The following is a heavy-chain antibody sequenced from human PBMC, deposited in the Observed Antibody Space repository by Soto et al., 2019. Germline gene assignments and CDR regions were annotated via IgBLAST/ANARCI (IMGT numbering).Heavy chain of an antibody. CDR3: TGGAAAPLSLHYFDA. CDR2: AYHRAST. V-gene: IGHV4-30-2*01. D-gene: IGHD7-27*01. CDR1: GASMTTGGFS. J-gene: IGHJ4*02. Sequence: SEPLSLTCAVSGASMTTGGFSWTWVRQPPGGGLEWIGHAYHRASTPYNPSLKGRVSISVATSRSLFSLRLTSLTAAATAVYFCTGGAAAPLSLHYFDAWGQGTPVTVSS.